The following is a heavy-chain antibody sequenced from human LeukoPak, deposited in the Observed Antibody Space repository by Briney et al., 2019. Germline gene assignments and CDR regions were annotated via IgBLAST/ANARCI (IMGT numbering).Heavy chain of an antibody. J-gene: IGHJ1*01. Sequence: PSETLSLTCAVYGGSFSGYYWSWIRQPPGKGLEWIGEINHSGSTNYNPSLKSRVTISVDTSKNQFSLKLSSVTAADTVVYYCARAVAGKDRAEYFQHWGQGTLVTVSS. CDR1: GGSFSGYY. D-gene: IGHD6-19*01. CDR2: INHSGST. CDR3: ARAVAGKDRAEYFQH. V-gene: IGHV4-34*01.